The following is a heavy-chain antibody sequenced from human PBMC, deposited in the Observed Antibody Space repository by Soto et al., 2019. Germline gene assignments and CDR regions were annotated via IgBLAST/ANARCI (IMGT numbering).Heavy chain of an antibody. J-gene: IGHJ6*03. V-gene: IGHV3-23*01. CDR1: GFTFSSYA. Sequence: GGSLRLSCAASGFTFSSYAMSWVCQAPGKGMEWVSAISGSGGSTYYAYSVKGRFTISRDNSKNTLYLQMNSLRAEDTAVYYCARGPRGDFWSGYYRVEPEPDVYYYYYMDVWGKGATVTVSS. D-gene: IGHD3-3*01. CDR3: ARGPRGDFWSGYYRVEPEPDVYYYYYMDV. CDR2: ISGSGGST.